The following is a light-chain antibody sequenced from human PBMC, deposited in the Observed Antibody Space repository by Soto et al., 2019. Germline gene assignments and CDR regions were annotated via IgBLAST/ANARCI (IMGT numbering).Light chain of an antibody. CDR1: QSISTW. V-gene: IGKV1-5*03. CDR2: KAS. CDR3: QQYDTYPWT. Sequence: DIQMTQSPSTLSASVGDRVTITCRASQSISTWLAWYQQKPGKAPKLLIYKASSLGSGVPSRFSGSGSGTEFTLTISSLQPDDFATYYCQQYDTYPWTFGQGTKVEI. J-gene: IGKJ1*01.